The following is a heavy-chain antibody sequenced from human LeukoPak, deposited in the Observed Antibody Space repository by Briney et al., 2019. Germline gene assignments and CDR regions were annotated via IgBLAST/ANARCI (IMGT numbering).Heavy chain of an antibody. J-gene: IGHJ4*02. CDR1: GFTFSSYA. Sequence: AGGSLRLSCAASGFTFSSYATSWVRQAPGKGLEWVSAISGSGGSTYYADSVKGRFTISRDNSKNTPYLQMNSLRAEDTAVYYCAKLIAVGDYDYWGQGTLVTVSS. V-gene: IGHV3-23*01. CDR2: ISGSGGST. D-gene: IGHD3-10*01. CDR3: AKLIAVGDYDY.